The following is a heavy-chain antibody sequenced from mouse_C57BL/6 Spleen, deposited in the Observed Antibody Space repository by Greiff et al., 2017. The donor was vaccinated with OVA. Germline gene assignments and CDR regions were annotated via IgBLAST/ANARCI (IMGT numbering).Heavy chain of an antibody. CDR3: ARDVRNYAMDY. J-gene: IGHJ4*01. CDR2: ISSGSSTI. CDR1: GFTFSDYG. Sequence: DVKLVESGGGLVKPGGSLKLSCAASGFTFSDYGMNWVRQAPEKGLEWVAYISSGSSTIYYADTVKGRFTISRDNAKNTLFLQMTSLRSEDTAMYYCARDVRNYAMDYWGQGTSVTVSS. V-gene: IGHV5-17*01.